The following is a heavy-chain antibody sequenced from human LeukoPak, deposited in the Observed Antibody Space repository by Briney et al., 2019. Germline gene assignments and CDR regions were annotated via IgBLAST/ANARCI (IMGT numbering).Heavy chain of an antibody. Sequence: GGSLGVSSESSGWTFSGDNMSRVRQAPGKGLEWVSAISGSGGSTYYADSVKGRFTISRDNSKNTLYLQMNSLRAEDTAVYYCAKGRYSYADYWGQGTLVTVSS. D-gene: IGHD5-18*01. CDR3: AKGRYSYADY. CDR2: ISGSGGST. V-gene: IGHV3-23*01. J-gene: IGHJ4*02. CDR1: GWTFSGDN.